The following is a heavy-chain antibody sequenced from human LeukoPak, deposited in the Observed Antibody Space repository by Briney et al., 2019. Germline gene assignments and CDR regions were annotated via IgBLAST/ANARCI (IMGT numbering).Heavy chain of an antibody. J-gene: IGHJ4*02. CDR2: IYYSGST. CDR1: GGSISSSSYY. V-gene: IGHV4-39*07. Sequence: PETLSLTCTVSGGSISSSSYYWGWIRQPPGKGLEWIGSIYYSGSTYYNPSLKSRVTISVDTSKNQFSLKLSSVTAADTAVYYCARGYYYDSSGYFFDYWGQGTLVTVSS. CDR3: ARGYYYDSSGYFFDY. D-gene: IGHD3-22*01.